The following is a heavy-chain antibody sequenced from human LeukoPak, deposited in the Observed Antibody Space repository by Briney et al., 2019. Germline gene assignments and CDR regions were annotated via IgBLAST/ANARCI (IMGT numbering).Heavy chain of an antibody. CDR3: ARDPGYGLDY. CDR2: ISGNGGST. J-gene: IGHJ4*02. D-gene: IGHD5-18*01. CDR1: GFTFSNYA. Sequence: PGGSLRLSCTASGFTFSNYAMSWVRQAPGKGLEWVSAISGNGGSTFDADSVKGRFTISRDNSKNTLYLQMNSLRAEDTAVYYCARDPGYGLDYWGQGTLVTVSS. V-gene: IGHV3-23*01.